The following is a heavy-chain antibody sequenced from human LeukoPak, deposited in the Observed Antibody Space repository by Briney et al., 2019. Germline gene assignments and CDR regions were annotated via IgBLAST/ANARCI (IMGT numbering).Heavy chain of an antibody. CDR3: ARSQNDY. V-gene: IGHV3-66*01. J-gene: IGHJ4*02. CDR1: GFTVSSNY. Sequence: GGSLRLSCAASGFTVSSNYMSWVRQAPGKGLEWVSVIYSGGSTYYADSVKGRFTIARDISKNTLYLQMNSLRPEDTAVYYCARSQNDYWGQGTLVTVSS. CDR2: IYSGGST.